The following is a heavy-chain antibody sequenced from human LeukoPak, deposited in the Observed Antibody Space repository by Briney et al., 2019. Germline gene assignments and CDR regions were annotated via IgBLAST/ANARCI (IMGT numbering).Heavy chain of an antibody. CDR1: GFTFSAKW. D-gene: IGHD3-3*01. Sequence: GGSLRLSCVASGFTFSAKWMHWVRQAPGKGLVWVSRINTDGSSTNYADSVKGRFTISRDNAKNTVYLQMNSLRAEDTAVYYCVKSGVDYWGQGTLVTVSS. CDR3: VKSGVDY. CDR2: INTDGSST. V-gene: IGHV3-74*01. J-gene: IGHJ4*02.